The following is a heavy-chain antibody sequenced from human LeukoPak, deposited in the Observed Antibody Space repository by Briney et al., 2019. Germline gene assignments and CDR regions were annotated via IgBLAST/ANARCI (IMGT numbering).Heavy chain of an antibody. J-gene: IGHJ4*02. CDR1: GFTLTTYP. Sequence: GGSLRLSCAASGFTLTTYPVYWIRQAPGEGLVWVSRLTADGSSTIYADSVMGRFTVSRDIAKNTLYLEMNSLRAEDTAVYYCARAQLGTPTDCWGQGTLVTVSS. CDR3: ARAQLGTPTDC. CDR2: LTADGSST. V-gene: IGHV3-74*01. D-gene: IGHD1-26*01.